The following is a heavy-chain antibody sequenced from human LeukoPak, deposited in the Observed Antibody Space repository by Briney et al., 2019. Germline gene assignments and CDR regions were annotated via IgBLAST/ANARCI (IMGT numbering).Heavy chain of an antibody. CDR1: GFTFSNYA. CDR3: AKRGSGEDY. J-gene: IGHJ4*02. CDR2: IRPSDSST. V-gene: IGHV3-23*01. Sequence: GGSLRLSCAASGFTFSNYAMSWVRQAPGKGLDWVSTIRPSDSSTYYADSVKGRFTISRDNSKNTLYLQMNSLRAEDTAVYYCAKRGSGEDYWGQGTLVTVSS. D-gene: IGHD6-19*01.